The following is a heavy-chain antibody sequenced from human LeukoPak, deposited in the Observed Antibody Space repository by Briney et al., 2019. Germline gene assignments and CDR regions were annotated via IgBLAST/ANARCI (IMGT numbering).Heavy chain of an antibody. CDR3: ARQGRRIAAAGTSGSWFDP. CDR1: GYTFTGYY. D-gene: IGHD6-13*01. CDR2: INPNSGGT. V-gene: IGHV1-2*02. J-gene: IGHJ5*02. Sequence: ASVKVSCKASGYTFTGYYMHWVRQAPGQGLEWMGWINPNSGGTNYAQKFQGRVTMTRDMSISTAYMELSRLRSDDTAVYYCARQGRRIAAAGTSGSWFDPWGQGTLVTVSS.